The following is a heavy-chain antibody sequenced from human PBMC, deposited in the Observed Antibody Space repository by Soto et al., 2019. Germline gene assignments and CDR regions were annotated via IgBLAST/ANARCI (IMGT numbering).Heavy chain of an antibody. D-gene: IGHD3-3*01. J-gene: IGHJ6*02. CDR1: GGTFSSYA. Sequence: QVQLVQSGAEVKKPGSSVKVSCKASGGTFSSYAISWVRQAPGQGLEWMGGIIPFFGTANYAQKVQGRVTITADNYTSTANMELGSLRSEDTAVYYCARSPGRDGRFLEWLLYYYYGMDVWGQGPTVTVSS. CDR3: ARSPGRDGRFLEWLLYYYYGMDV. V-gene: IGHV1-69*06. CDR2: IIPFFGTA.